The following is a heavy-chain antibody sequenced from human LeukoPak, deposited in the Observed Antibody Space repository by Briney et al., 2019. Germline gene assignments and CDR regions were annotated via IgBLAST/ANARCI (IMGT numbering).Heavy chain of an antibody. CDR2: INTSGGST. CDR1: GYTLSAYY. J-gene: IGHJ4*02. V-gene: IGHV1-46*03. D-gene: IGHD3-3*01. Sequence: ASVKVSCKASGYTLSAYYMHWVRQAPGQGLEWMGIINTSGGSTSYAQKFQGRVTMTRDTSTSTVYMELSSLRSEDTAVYYCARAEYYDFWSGYFHWGQGTLVTVSP. CDR3: ARAEYYDFWSGYFH.